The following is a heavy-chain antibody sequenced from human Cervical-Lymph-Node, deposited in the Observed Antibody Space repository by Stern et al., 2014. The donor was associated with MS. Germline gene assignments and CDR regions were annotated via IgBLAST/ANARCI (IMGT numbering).Heavy chain of an antibody. CDR2: IIPVFGTT. D-gene: IGHD2-2*01. V-gene: IGHV1-69*01. J-gene: IGHJ4*02. Sequence: VQLVQSGAEVKRLGSSMIVSCKASGGTFSSYASSWVRQAPGQGLEWMGGIIPVFGTTSYAQKFKGRVTITADGSTSTIYMELSSLRSEDTAVYYCASRSSTSLFDSWGQGTLVSVSS. CDR1: GGTFSSYA. CDR3: ASRSSTSLFDS.